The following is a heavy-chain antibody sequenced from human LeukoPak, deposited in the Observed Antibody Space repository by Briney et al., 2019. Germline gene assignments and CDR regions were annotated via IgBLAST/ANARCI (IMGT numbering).Heavy chain of an antibody. Sequence: GGSLRLSCAASGFTFSSYWMHWVRQAPGKGLVWVSRINSDGSSTSYADSVKGRFTISRDNAKNTLYLQMNSLRAEDTAVYYCARDLDDYVWGSYRYSLFDYWGQGTLVTVSS. CDR1: GFTFSSYW. J-gene: IGHJ4*02. V-gene: IGHV3-74*01. CDR3: ARDLDDYVWGSYRYSLFDY. CDR2: INSDGSST. D-gene: IGHD3-16*02.